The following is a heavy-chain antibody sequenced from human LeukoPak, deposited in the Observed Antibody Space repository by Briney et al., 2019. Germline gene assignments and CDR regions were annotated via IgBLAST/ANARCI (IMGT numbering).Heavy chain of an antibody. D-gene: IGHD2-21*02. J-gene: IGHJ6*02. Sequence: GGSLRLSCAASGFTFSDHYMDWVRQAPGKGLEWVGRVRKKANSYTTEYAASVKGRFTISRDDSKNSLYLQMNSLKAEDSAVYYCARVVVETVTAIQYYGMDVWGQGTTVTVSS. CDR3: ARVVVETVTAIQYYGMDV. V-gene: IGHV3-72*01. CDR1: GFTFSDHY. CDR2: VRKKANSYTT.